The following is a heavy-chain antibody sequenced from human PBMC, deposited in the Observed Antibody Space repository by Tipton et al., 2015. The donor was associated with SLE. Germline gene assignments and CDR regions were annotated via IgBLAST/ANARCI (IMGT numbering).Heavy chain of an antibody. CDR2: THYSGTT. CDR3: ARLSPLWFGEYTEY. Sequence: TLSLTCTVSGASINSNYWTWIRQSPEKGLEWIGSTHYSGTTYYNPSLESRVTMSMDTSKNEFSLNLRSVTATDTAVYYCARLSPLWFGEYTEYWGQGTLVTVTS. V-gene: IGHV4-39*01. D-gene: IGHD3-10*01. J-gene: IGHJ4*02. CDR1: GASINSNY.